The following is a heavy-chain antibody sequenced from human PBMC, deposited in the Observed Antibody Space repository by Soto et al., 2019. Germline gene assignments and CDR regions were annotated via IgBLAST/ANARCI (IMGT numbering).Heavy chain of an antibody. CDR1: GLTVSTNP. CDR2: MYTGGGT. J-gene: IGHJ4*02. Sequence: EVQLVESGGGLVQPGGSLRLSCAASGLTVSTNPMSWVRQAPGKGLEWVSVMYTGGGTHYADSVKGRFTISRDNSKNTVTLQMNSLRTVDTAVYSCARDGSAHWGQGTLGTVSS. CDR3: ARDGSAH. V-gene: IGHV3-66*01.